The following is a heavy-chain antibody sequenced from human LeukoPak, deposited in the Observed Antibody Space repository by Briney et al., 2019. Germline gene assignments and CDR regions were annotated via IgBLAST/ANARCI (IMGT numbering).Heavy chain of an antibody. CDR2: ISSSSSDT. J-gene: IGHJ6*02. Sequence: GGSLRLSCAASGFVFSRNIVNWVRQAPGKGLEWVSSISSSSSDTNYADSVKGRFTISRDNAKNSLYLQMNSLRVDDTAVYYCAGKSDVVVVAATPNYYGMDVWGQGTTVTVSS. CDR1: GFVFSRNI. V-gene: IGHV3-21*01. CDR3: AGKSDVVVVAATPNYYGMDV. D-gene: IGHD2-15*01.